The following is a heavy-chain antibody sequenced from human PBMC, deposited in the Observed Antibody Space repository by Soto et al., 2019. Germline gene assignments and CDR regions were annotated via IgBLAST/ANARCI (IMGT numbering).Heavy chain of an antibody. J-gene: IGHJ6*02. D-gene: IGHD3-10*01. CDR3: AREGYYYGLGSSANYYYGMDV. V-gene: IGHV1-18*01. CDR2: ISAYNGNT. Sequence: ASVKVSCKASGYTFTSYGISWVRQAPGQGLGWMGWISAYNGNTNYAQKLQGRVTMTTDTSTSTAYMELRSLRSDDTAVYYCAREGYYYGLGSSANYYYGMDVWGQGTTVTVS. CDR1: GYTFTSYG.